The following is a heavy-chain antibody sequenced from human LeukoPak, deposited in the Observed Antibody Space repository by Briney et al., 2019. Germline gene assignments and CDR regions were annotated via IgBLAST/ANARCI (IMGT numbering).Heavy chain of an antibody. CDR3: ARGDSSSSNWFDP. D-gene: IGHD3-22*01. CDR1: GGSISSGSYY. CDR2: IYHSGST. V-gene: IGHV4-61*10. Sequence: PSETLSLTCTVSGGSISSGSYYWSWIRQPAGKGLEWIGEIYHSGSTNYNPSLKSRVTISVDKSKNQFSLKLSSVTAADTAVYYCARGDSSSSNWFDPWGQGTLVTVSS. J-gene: IGHJ5*02.